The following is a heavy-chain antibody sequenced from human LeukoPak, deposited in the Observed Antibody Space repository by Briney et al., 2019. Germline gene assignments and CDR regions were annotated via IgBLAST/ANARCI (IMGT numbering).Heavy chain of an antibody. D-gene: IGHD2-15*01. CDR2: FDPEDGET. CDR1: GYTLTELS. V-gene: IGHV1-24*01. Sequence: GASVKVSCKVSGYTLTELSMHWVRQAPGKGLEWMGGFDPEDGETIYAQKFQGRVTMTGDTSTDTAYMELSSLRSEDTAVYYCATDKQLLVPTNHPPTYGMDVWGKGTTVTVSS. J-gene: IGHJ6*04. CDR3: ATDKQLLVPTNHPPTYGMDV.